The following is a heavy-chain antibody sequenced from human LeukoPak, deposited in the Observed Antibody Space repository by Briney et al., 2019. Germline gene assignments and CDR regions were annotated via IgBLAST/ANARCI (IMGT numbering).Heavy chain of an antibody. Sequence: ASVKVSCKAAGYTFTSYGISWVRRAPGQGLELMGWISAYNGNTNYAQKLQGRVTMTTDTSTSTAYMELRSLRSDDTAVYYCPRDFSSYYYDSRGYYPCGYWGQGTLVTVSS. V-gene: IGHV1-18*01. J-gene: IGHJ4*02. CDR1: GYTFTSYG. CDR3: PRDFSSYYYDSRGYYPCGY. D-gene: IGHD3-22*01. CDR2: ISAYNGNT.